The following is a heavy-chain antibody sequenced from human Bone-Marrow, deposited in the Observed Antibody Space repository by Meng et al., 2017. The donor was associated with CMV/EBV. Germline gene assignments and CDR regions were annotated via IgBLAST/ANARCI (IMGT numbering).Heavy chain of an antibody. CDR1: GGSFSGYY. CDR3: AREGGSLDV. D-gene: IGHD1-26*01. J-gene: IGHJ6*02. V-gene: IGHV4-34*01. Sequence: SQTLSLTCAVYGGSFSGYYWSWIRQPPGKGLEWIGEINHSGSTNYNPSLKSRVTISVDTSKNQFSLKLSSVTAADTAVYYCAREGGSLDVWGQGTTVTVSS. CDR2: INHSGST.